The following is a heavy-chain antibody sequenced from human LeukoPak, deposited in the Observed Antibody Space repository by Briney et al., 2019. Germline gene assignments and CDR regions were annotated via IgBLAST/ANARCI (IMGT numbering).Heavy chain of an antibody. D-gene: IGHD6-6*01. V-gene: IGHV3-30*18. CDR2: ISYDGSDQ. CDR3: AKDAAARLDYFDY. CDR1: RFPFSSYG. Sequence: GRSLRLSCAASRFPFSSYGMHWVRQAPDKGLEWVAFISYDGSDQYYADSVKGRFTISRDNSRNTLYLQMNSLRAEDTALYYCAKDAAARLDYFDYWGQGTLVTVSS. J-gene: IGHJ4*02.